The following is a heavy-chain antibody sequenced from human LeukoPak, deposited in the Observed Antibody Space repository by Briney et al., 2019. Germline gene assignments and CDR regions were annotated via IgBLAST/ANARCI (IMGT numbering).Heavy chain of an antibody. CDR2: IYGSANT. Sequence: PSESLSPTWVVYGGSVSGYYWSWVRQPPGKVLEWEGEIYGSANTNHNPPLKSPVTISVDTTKNQFALKLSSADDADAAEYYCAREECSKCYGAVELGYWGQGTLVTVSS. V-gene: IGHV4-34*01. J-gene: IGHJ4*02. CDR1: GGSVSGYY. D-gene: IGHD4/OR15-4a*01. CDR3: AREECSKCYGAVELGY.